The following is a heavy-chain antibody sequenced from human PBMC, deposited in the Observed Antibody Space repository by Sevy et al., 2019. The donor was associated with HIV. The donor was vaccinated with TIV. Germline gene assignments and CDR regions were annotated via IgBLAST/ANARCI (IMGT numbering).Heavy chain of an antibody. D-gene: IGHD3-22*01. CDR3: VREFFYDSTDYYWPAYYFDN. J-gene: IGHJ4*02. V-gene: IGHV4-4*07. CDR1: GGSVSSEY. Sequence: SETLSLTCNVSGGSVSSEYWSWIRQPAGKGLEWIGRIYTSETINYNPALKSRVTMSIDTSKNQISLKLTSVTAADTAVYYCVREFFYDSTDYYWPAYYFDNWGQGTLVTVSS. CDR2: IYTSETI.